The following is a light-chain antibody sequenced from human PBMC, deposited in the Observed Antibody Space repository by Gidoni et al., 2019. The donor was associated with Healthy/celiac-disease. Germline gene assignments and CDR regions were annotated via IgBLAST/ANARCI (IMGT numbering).Light chain of an antibody. Sequence: PLTQPASVSGSPGPSITISCTGTSSDVGSYNLVSWYQQHPGKAPKLMIYEGSKRPSGVSNRFSGSKSGNTASLTISGLQAEDEADYYCCSYAGSSTLVFGGGTKLTVL. CDR1: SSDVGSYNL. CDR3: CSYAGSSTLV. J-gene: IGLJ2*01. V-gene: IGLV2-23*01. CDR2: EGS.